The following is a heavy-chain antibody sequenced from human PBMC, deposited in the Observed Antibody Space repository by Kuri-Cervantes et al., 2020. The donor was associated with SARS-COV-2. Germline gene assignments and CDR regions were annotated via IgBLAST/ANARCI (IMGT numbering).Heavy chain of an antibody. D-gene: IGHD3-10*01. Sequence: ETLSLTCAASGFTFSDYNMNWVRQAPGKGLEWIAHISNGASTRFYADSVKGRFIISRDNARNVVYLQMSGLRADDTAVYYCAKYIGSGTNTPDYWGQGTLVTVSS. V-gene: IGHV3-48*01. CDR2: ISNGASTR. CDR3: AKYIGSGTNTPDY. J-gene: IGHJ4*02. CDR1: GFTFSDYN.